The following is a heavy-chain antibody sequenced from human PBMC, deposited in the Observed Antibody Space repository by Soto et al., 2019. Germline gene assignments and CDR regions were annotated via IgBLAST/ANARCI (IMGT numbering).Heavy chain of an antibody. CDR1: GDSITSDKW. CDR2: IYHSGSA. V-gene: IGHV4-4*02. Sequence: SETLSLTCAVSGDSITSDKWWSWIRQPPGKGLQWIGEIYHSGSAKYNPSLKSRVIISVDKSKNQFSLKLSSVTAADTAVYYCARGMTTVTTLDYWGQGTLVTVSS. D-gene: IGHD4-4*01. CDR3: ARGMTTVTTLDY. J-gene: IGHJ4*02.